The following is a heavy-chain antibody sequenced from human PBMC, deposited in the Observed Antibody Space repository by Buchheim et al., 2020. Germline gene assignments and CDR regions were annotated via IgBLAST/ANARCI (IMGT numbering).Heavy chain of an antibody. CDR3: AGGGGSYFQPSVDY. V-gene: IGHV1-58*01. CDR1: GFTFTSSA. Sequence: QMQLVQSGPEVKKPGTSVKVSCKASGFTFTSSAVQWVRQARGQRLEWIGWIVVGSGNTNYAQKFQERVTIPRAMSTSTAYRKLSGLRSEDTAVYYCAGGGGSYFQPSVDYWGQGTL. D-gene: IGHD1-26*01. J-gene: IGHJ4*02. CDR2: IVVGSGNT.